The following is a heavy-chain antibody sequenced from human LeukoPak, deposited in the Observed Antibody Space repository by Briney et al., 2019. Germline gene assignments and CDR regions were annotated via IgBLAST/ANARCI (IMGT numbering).Heavy chain of an antibody. J-gene: IGHJ4*02. D-gene: IGHD3-10*01. V-gene: IGHV4-59*01. CDR1: GGSISSYY. Sequence: SETLSLTCTVSGGSISSYYWSWIRQPPGKGLEWIGYIYSSGSTNYNPSLKSRLTISVDASKNQFSLKLTSVTAADTAVYYCARAYYYGSGSYGLDYWGQGALVTVSS. CDR2: IYSSGST. CDR3: ARAYYYGSGSYGLDY.